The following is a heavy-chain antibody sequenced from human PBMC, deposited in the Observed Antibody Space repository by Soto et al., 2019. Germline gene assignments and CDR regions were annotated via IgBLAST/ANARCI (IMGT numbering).Heavy chain of an antibody. Sequence: QVQLQESGPGLVKPSQTLSLTCTVSGGSISSGGYYWSWIRQHPGKGLDWIGYIYYSGRTYYNPSLKSRVTISVDTSKNQFSLKLSSVTAADTAVYYCVREVNWLVPQSYYCGMDVWGQGTTVTVSS. CDR1: GGSISSGGYY. D-gene: IGHD5-12*01. J-gene: IGHJ6*02. V-gene: IGHV4-31*03. CDR3: VREVNWLVPQSYYCGMDV. CDR2: IYYSGRT.